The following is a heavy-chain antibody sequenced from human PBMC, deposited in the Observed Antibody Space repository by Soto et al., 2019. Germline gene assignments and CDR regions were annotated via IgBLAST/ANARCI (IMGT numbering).Heavy chain of an antibody. CDR3: ATLDLKGGYYDILTGLY. V-gene: IGHV1-24*01. J-gene: IGHJ4*02. D-gene: IGHD3-9*01. CDR1: GYTLTELS. Sequence: QVQLVQSGAEVKKPGASVKVSCKVSGYTLTELSMHWVRQAPGKGREWMGGFDPEDGETIYARKFQGRVTMTEDTSTDTAYMELSSLRSEDTAVYYCATLDLKGGYYDILTGLYWGQGTLVTVSS. CDR2: FDPEDGET.